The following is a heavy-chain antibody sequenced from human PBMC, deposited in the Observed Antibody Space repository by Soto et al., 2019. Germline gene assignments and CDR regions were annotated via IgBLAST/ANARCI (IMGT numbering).Heavy chain of an antibody. Sequence: XDSLRVSCKGSGYSFTSYWSGWVRQMPGKGLEWMGMIYPGDSDTRYSPSFQGHVIISADKSISTAYLQWSSLEASDTAMYYCARLGYCSGGTCYSGGTDYWGQGTLVTVSS. CDR1: GYSFTSYW. V-gene: IGHV5-51*01. D-gene: IGHD2-15*01. CDR3: ARLGYCSGGTCYSGGTDY. CDR2: IYPGDSDT. J-gene: IGHJ4*02.